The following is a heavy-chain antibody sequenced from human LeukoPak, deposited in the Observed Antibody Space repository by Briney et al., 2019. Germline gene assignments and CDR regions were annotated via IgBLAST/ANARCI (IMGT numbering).Heavy chain of an antibody. CDR1: GGTFSSYA. CDR2: ITPIFGTA. CDR3: ARGSVTGTTIDY. D-gene: IGHD1-20*01. J-gene: IGHJ4*02. Sequence: GASVKVSCKASGGTFSSYAISWVRQAPGQGLEWMGGITPIFGTANYAQKFQGRVTITADKSTSTAYMELSSLRSEDTAVYYCARGSVTGTTIDYWGQGTLVTVSS. V-gene: IGHV1-69*06.